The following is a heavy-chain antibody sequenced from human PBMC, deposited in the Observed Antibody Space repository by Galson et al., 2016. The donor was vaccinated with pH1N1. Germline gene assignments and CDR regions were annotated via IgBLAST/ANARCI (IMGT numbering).Heavy chain of an antibody. D-gene: IGHD7-27*01. V-gene: IGHV1-46*03. CDR2: IDPSNGGT. J-gene: IGHJ4*02. CDR3: IRDLGLPRDF. CDR1: GYIFTRDY. Sequence: SVKVSCKASGYIFTRDYFHWVRQAPGQGLEWVGVIDPSNGGTTFAQKFQGLATMTRDTSTSTVYMEVSGLKSDDTAVYYSIRDLGLPRDFWGQGTLVTVSS.